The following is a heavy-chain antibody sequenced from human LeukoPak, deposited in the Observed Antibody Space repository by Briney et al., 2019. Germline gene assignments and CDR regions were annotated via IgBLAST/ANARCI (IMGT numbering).Heavy chain of an antibody. D-gene: IGHD6-6*01. CDR1: GFTFNSYA. CDR3: ARERESSSAQGY. Sequence: GRSLRLSCAASGFTFNSYAMHWVRQPPGRGLEWLTVISNDGSTKYYADSVRGRFTISRDNAKNSLYLQMNSLRAEDTAVYYCARERESSSAQGYWGQGTLVTVSS. V-gene: IGHV3-30-3*01. CDR2: ISNDGSTK. J-gene: IGHJ4*02.